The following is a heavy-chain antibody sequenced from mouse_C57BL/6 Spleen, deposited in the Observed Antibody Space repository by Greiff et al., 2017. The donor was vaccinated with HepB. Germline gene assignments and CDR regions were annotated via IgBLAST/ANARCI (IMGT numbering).Heavy chain of an antibody. D-gene: IGHD1-3*01. CDR1: GYTFTSYW. CDR3: ARDRDNCVGPFAY. J-gene: IGHJ3*01. Sequence: QVQLQQSGPELVKPGASVKISCKASGYTFTSYWITWVKQRPGQGLEWIGDIYPGSGSTNYNEKFKSKATLTVDTSSSTAYMQLSSLTSEDSAVYYCARDRDNCVGPFAYWGQGTLVTVSA. V-gene: IGHV1-55*01. CDR2: IYPGSGST.